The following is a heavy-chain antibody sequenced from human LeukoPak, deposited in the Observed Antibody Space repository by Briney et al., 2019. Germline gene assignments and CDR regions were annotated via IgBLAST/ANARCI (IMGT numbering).Heavy chain of an antibody. V-gene: IGHV4-34*01. D-gene: IGHD3-3*01. J-gene: IGHJ4*02. Sequence: SETLSLTCAVYGGSFSGYYWSWIRQPPGKGLEWIGEINHSGSTTYNPSLKSRVTISVDTSKNQFSLKLSSVTAADTAVYYCARRRTIFGVVNFDYWGQGTLVTVSS. CDR2: INHSGST. CDR3: ARRRTIFGVVNFDY. CDR1: GGSFSGYY.